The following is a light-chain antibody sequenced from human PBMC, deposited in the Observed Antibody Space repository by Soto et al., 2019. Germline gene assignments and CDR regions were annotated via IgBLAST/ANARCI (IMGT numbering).Light chain of an antibody. CDR1: QSVSSY. J-gene: IGKJ5*01. CDR2: DAS. V-gene: IGKV3-11*01. Sequence: EIAMTQSPATLSLSPGERATLSCRASQSVSSYLAWYQQKPGQAPRLLIYDASNRATGIPARFSGSGSGTDFTLTISSLEPEDFAVYYCQQRSNWPPSITFGQGTRLEN. CDR3: QQRSNWPPSIT.